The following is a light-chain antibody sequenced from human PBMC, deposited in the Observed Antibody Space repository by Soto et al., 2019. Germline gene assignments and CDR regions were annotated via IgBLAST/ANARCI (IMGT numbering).Light chain of an antibody. V-gene: IGLV1-44*01. CDR1: SSNIGGNT. CDR3: AAWDDSLNGWV. J-gene: IGLJ3*02. CDR2: SNN. Sequence: QSVLTQPPSASGTPGQRVTISCSGSSSNIGGNTVNWYQQLPGTAPKLLIYSNNNRPSGVPDRFSGSNSGTSASLAISGLQSEDEADYYCAAWDDSLNGWVFGGGTKLTVL.